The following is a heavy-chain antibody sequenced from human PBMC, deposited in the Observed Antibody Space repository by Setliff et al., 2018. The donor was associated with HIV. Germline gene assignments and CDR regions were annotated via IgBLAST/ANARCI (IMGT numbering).Heavy chain of an antibody. CDR2: ISAYNGNT. Sequence: ASVKVSCKASGYTFTSYGISWVRQALGQGLEWMGWISAYNGNTNYAHKLQGRVTMTTDTSTSTAYMELRSLRSDDTAVYYCARARRDASGYWAHFFYYMHVWGKGTTVTVSS. CDR3: ARARRDASGYWAHFFYYMHV. D-gene: IGHD3-22*01. J-gene: IGHJ6*03. V-gene: IGHV1-18*01. CDR1: GYTFTSYG.